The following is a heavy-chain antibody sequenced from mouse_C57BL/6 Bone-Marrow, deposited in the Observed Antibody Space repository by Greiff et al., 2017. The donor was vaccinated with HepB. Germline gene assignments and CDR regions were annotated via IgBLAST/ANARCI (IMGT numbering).Heavy chain of an antibody. CDR3: TGTGTEYFDY. Sequence: EVKVVESGGGLVQPGGSMKLSCAASGFTFSDAWMDWVRQSPEKGLEWDAEIRNKANNHATYYAESVKGRFTISRDDSKSSVYLQMNSLRAEDTGIYYCTGTGTEYFDYWGQGTTLTVSS. CDR1: GFTFSDAW. CDR2: IRNKANNHAT. D-gene: IGHD4-1*01. J-gene: IGHJ2*01. V-gene: IGHV6-6*01.